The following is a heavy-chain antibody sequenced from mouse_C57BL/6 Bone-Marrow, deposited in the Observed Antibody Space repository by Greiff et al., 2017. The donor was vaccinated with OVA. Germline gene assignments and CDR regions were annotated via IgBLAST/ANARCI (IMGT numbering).Heavy chain of an antibody. CDR1: GFNIKDDY. J-gene: IGHJ2*01. V-gene: IGHV14-4*01. CDR2: IDPENGDT. D-gene: IGHD1-1*01. CDR3: TTDYYGSSFFDY. Sequence: VQLQQSGAELVRPGASVKLSCTASGFNIKDDYMHWVKQRPEQGLEWIGWIDPENGDTEYASKFQGKATITADTSSNTAYLQLSSLTSEDTAVFYRTTDYYGSSFFDYWGQGTTLTVSS.